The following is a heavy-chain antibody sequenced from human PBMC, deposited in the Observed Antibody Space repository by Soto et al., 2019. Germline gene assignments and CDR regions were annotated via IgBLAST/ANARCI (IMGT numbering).Heavy chain of an antibody. CDR1: GGSFSGYY. CDR2: INHSGST. V-gene: IGHV4-34*01. D-gene: IGHD2-2*02. Sequence: PSETLSLTCAVYGGSFSGYYWSWIRQPPGKGLEWIGEINHSGSTNYNPSLKSRVTISVDTSKNQFSLKLSSVTAADTAVYYCARGGSMEYCSSTSCYSIWFDPWGQGTLVTVSS. J-gene: IGHJ5*02. CDR3: ARGGSMEYCSSTSCYSIWFDP.